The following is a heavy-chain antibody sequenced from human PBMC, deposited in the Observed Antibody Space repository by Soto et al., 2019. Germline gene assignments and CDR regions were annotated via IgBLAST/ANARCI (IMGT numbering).Heavy chain of an antibody. J-gene: IGHJ6*02. CDR3: ARASSGWYLHYYYGMDV. V-gene: IGHV6-1*01. CDR1: GDSVSSNSAA. Sequence: SQTLSLTCAISGDSVSSNSAAWNWIRQSPSRGLEWLGRTYYRSKWYNDYAVSVKSRITINPDTSKNQFSLQLNSVTPEGTAVYYCARASSGWYLHYYYGMDVWGQGTTVTVSS. D-gene: IGHD6-19*01. CDR2: TYYRSKWYN.